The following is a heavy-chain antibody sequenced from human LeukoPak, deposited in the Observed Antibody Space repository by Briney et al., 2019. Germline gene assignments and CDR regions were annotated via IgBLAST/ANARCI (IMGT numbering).Heavy chain of an antibody. D-gene: IGHD3-10*01. J-gene: IGHJ6*03. CDR3: ARMVPYYYYYMDV. Sequence: PSETLSLTCTVSGGSISSGGYYWSWIRQPPGKGLEWIGYIYHSGSTYYNPSLKSRVTISVDRSKNQFSLKLSSVTAADTAVYYCARMVPYYYYYMDVWGKGTTVTVSS. V-gene: IGHV4-30-2*01. CDR2: IYHSGST. CDR1: GGSISSGGYY.